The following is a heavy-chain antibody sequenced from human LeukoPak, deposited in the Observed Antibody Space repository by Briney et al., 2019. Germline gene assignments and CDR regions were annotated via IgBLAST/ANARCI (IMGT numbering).Heavy chain of an antibody. V-gene: IGHV3-23*01. CDR1: GFSFSTYG. CDR3: ARDAWGGDYPFDY. CDR2: ISDSGGRT. Sequence: PGGSLRLSCAASGFSFSTYGMSWVRQAPGKGLEWVSAISDSGGRTYYADSVKGRFTISRDNSKNTLYLQMNSLRAEDTAVYYCARDAWGGDYPFDYWGQGTLVTISA. D-gene: IGHD4-17*01. J-gene: IGHJ4*02.